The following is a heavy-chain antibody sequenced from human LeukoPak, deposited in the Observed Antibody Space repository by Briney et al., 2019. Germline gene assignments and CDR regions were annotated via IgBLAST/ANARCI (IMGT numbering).Heavy chain of an antibody. CDR1: GGSISSYY. CDR3: ARSSPQYYDFWSGYFLLYGMDV. CDR2: IYYSGST. J-gene: IGHJ6*02. D-gene: IGHD3-3*01. Sequence: SETLSLTCTVSGGSISSYYWSWIRQPPGEGLEWIGYIYYSGSTNYNPSLKSRVTISVDTSKNQFSLKLSSVTAADTAVYYCARSSPQYYDFWSGYFLLYGMDVWGQGTTVTVSS. V-gene: IGHV4-59*01.